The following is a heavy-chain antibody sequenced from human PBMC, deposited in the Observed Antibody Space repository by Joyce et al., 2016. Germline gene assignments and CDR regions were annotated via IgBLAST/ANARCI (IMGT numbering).Heavy chain of an antibody. V-gene: IGHV3-15*01. CDR3: TTPYTGSRWAFAI. Sequence: EVQLVESGGGLVKPGGSLRLSCAASGFTFNNAGMSWVRQAPGKGLEWGGRIKTITEGGTTDYAAPVKGRFTISRDDSENTLYLQMNSLRTEDTAVYYCTTPYTGSRWAFAIWGQGTMVTVSS. J-gene: IGHJ3*02. D-gene: IGHD1-26*01. CDR1: GFTFNNAG. CDR2: IKTITEGGTT.